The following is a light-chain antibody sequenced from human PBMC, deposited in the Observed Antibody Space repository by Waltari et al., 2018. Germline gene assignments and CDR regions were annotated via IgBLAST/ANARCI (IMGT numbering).Light chain of an antibody. CDR1: QGISRN. CDR3: QQYNNWRT. V-gene: IGKV3-15*01. J-gene: IGKJ2*01. CDR2: GAS. Sequence: EILMTQSPPTLSLSPGERAPLSCRARQGISRNLAWYQQKPGQAPRLLIYGASTRAPGVPARFSGSGSGTEFTLTISSLQSEDFAVYYCQQYNNWRTFGQGTKLEIK.